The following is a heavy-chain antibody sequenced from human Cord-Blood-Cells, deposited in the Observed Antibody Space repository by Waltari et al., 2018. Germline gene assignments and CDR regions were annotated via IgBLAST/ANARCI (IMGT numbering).Heavy chain of an antibody. D-gene: IGHD3-10*01. CDR2: IKQDGSEK. Sequence: EVQLVESGGGLVQPGGSLSLSCAASGFTFSSYWMSWVRHAPGKGLEWVANIKQDGSEKYYVDSVKGRFTISRDNAKNSLYLQMNSLRAEDTAVYYCARVGPLWFGELLYYFDYWGQGTLVTVSS. CDR3: ARVGPLWFGELLYYFDY. J-gene: IGHJ4*02. V-gene: IGHV3-7*01. CDR1: GFTFSSYW.